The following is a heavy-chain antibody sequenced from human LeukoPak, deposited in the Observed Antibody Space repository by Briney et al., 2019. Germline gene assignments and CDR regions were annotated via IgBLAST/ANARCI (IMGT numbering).Heavy chain of an antibody. J-gene: IGHJ4*02. Sequence: GGSLRLSCATSGFTFDRYTIHWVRQAPGKGLEWVSLAGWAGGTTYYSDSVRGRFTISRDSGKNSVYLQMDSLTTDDTAFYFCAKELDTMFFDYWGQGALVTVSS. CDR2: AGWAGGTT. CDR1: GFTFDRYT. D-gene: IGHD3-10*02. V-gene: IGHV3-43*01. CDR3: AKELDTMFFDY.